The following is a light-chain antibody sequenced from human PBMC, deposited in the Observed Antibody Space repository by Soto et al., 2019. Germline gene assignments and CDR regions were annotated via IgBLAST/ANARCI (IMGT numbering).Light chain of an antibody. CDR1: QDIGHY. V-gene: IGKV1-9*01. Sequence: DIQMTQSPSSLSASLGDRVTITCRASQDIGHYLNWYQQKPGKAPRLLIYTASTLESGVPSRFSASGSGTEFTLTISGLQPDDFATYYCQQYNPYSPWTFGQGTKVDIK. CDR3: QQYNPYSPWT. CDR2: TAS. J-gene: IGKJ1*01.